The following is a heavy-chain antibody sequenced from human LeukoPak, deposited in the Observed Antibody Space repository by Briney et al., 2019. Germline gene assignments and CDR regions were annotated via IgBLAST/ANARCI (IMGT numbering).Heavy chain of an antibody. V-gene: IGHV4-34*01. CDR2: INHSGST. CDR3: ARGRLEYYYDSSGLMDY. CDR1: GGSFSGYY. Sequence: NPSETLSLTCAVYGGSFSGYYWSWIRQPPGKGLEWIGEINHSGSTNYNPSLKSRVTISVDTSKNQFSLKLSSVTAADTAVYYCARGRLEYYYDSSGLMDYWGQGTLVTVSS. D-gene: IGHD3-22*01. J-gene: IGHJ4*02.